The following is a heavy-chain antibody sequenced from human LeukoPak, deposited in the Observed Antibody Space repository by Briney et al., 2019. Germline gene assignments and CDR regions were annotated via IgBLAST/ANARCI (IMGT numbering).Heavy chain of an antibody. V-gene: IGHV4-30-2*01. D-gene: IGHD3-10*01. J-gene: IGHJ4*02. CDR3: ARDRFGYYFDY. Sequence: SQTLSLTCTVSGGSISSGGYYWSWIRQPPGKGLEWIGEINHSGSTNYNPSLKSRVTISADTSKNQFSLKLTPVTAADTAMYYCARDRFGYYFDYWGQGTLVTVSS. CDR1: GGSISSGGYY. CDR2: INHSGST.